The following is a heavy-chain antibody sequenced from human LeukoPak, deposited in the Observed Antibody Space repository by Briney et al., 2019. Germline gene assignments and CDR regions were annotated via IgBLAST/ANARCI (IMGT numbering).Heavy chain of an antibody. Sequence: KPSETLSLTCSVSGYSISSGFYWGWIRPPPGKGLEWIGSMFHSGSTYYNPSLKSRVTISVDTSKNQFSLKLSSVTAADTAVYYCARANYYDSSGYSRGAFDIWGQGTMVTVSS. V-gene: IGHV4-38-2*02. CDR2: MFHSGST. J-gene: IGHJ3*02. CDR1: GYSISSGFY. CDR3: ARANYYDSSGYSRGAFDI. D-gene: IGHD3-22*01.